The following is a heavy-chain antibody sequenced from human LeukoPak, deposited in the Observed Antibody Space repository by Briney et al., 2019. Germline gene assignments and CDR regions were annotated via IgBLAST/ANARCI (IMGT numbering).Heavy chain of an antibody. V-gene: IGHV4-4*02. CDR2: MYHSGST. J-gene: IGHJ6*03. CDR1: GVSISSNNW. D-gene: IGHD4-11*01. Sequence: SETLSLTCAVSGVSISSNNWWSWVRPPPGKGLEWIGEMYHSGSTIYNPSLNGRVSISRDTSKNLFSLRLRSVTAADTAVYFCARGRVSSSTWYSTYYYYFYMDVWGKGTTVTVSS. CDR3: ARGRVSSSTWYSTYYYYFYMDV.